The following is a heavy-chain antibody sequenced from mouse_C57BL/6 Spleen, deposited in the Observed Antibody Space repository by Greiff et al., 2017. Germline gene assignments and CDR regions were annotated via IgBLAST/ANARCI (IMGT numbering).Heavy chain of an antibody. V-gene: IGHV1-55*01. CDR2: IYPGSGST. Sequence: QVQLQQPGAELVKPGASVKMSCKASGYTFTSYWITWVKQRPGQGLEWIGDIYPGSGSTNYNEKFKSKATLTVDTSSSTAYMQLSSLTSADSAVYYCARDSSGYVLMDYWGQGTSVTVSS. J-gene: IGHJ4*01. CDR1: GYTFTSYW. CDR3: ARDSSGYVLMDY. D-gene: IGHD3-2*02.